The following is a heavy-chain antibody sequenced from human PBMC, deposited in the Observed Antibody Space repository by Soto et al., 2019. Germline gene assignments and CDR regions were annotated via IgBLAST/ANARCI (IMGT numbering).Heavy chain of an antibody. CDR2: IIPIFGTA. CDR1: GGTFSSYA. CDR3: ARDGGYCSSTSCLYGMDV. V-gene: IGHV1-69*13. Sequence: GASVKVSCKASGGTFSSYAISWVRQAPGQGLEWMGGIIPIFGTANYAQKFQGRVTITADESTSTAYMELSSLRSEDTAVYYCARDGGYCSSTSCLYGMDVWGLGTTVTVSS. J-gene: IGHJ6*02. D-gene: IGHD2-2*01.